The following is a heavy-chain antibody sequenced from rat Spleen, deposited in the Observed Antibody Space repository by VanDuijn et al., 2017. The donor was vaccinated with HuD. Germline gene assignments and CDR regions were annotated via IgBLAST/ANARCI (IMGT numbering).Heavy chain of an antibody. CDR3: IREDLGRNY. Sequence: EVKLVESGGGLVQPGRSLKLSCAASGFNFNDYWMGWVRQAPGRGLEWIGEINKDSSIIKYSPSLKDQFTISRDNAQDTLYLQKSKLGSEDTAINYCIREDLGRNYWGQGVMVTGSS. CDR1: GFNFNDYW. D-gene: IGHD4-2*01. V-gene: IGHV4-2*01. J-gene: IGHJ2*01. CDR2: INKDSSII.